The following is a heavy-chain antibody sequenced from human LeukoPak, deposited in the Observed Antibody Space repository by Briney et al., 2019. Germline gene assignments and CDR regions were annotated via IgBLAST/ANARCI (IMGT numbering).Heavy chain of an antibody. J-gene: IGHJ4*02. Sequence: PGGSLRLSCAASGFTFSSYWMSWVRQAPGKGLEWVANIKQDGSEKYYVDSVKGRFTISRDNAKNSLYLQMNSLRAEDTAVYYCARETFDYDILTGYYLYYFDYWGQGTLVTVSS. CDR2: IKQDGSEK. D-gene: IGHD3-9*01. CDR1: GFTFSSYW. CDR3: ARETFDYDILTGYYLYYFDY. V-gene: IGHV3-7*01.